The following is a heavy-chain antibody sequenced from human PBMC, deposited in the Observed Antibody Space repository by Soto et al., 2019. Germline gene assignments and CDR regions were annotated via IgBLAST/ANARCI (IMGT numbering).Heavy chain of an antibody. CDR3: ARDIVVVVAATPFDY. Sequence: GASVKVSCKASGYTFTSYGISWVRQAPGQGLEWMGWISAYNGNTNYAQKLQGRVTMTTDTSTSTAYMELRSLRSDDTAVYYCARDIVVVVAATPFDYWGQGTPVTVSS. CDR1: GYTFTSYG. CDR2: ISAYNGNT. V-gene: IGHV1-18*01. J-gene: IGHJ4*02. D-gene: IGHD2-15*01.